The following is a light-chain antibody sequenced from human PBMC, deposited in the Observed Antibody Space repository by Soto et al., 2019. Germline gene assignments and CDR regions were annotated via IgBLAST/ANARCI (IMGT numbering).Light chain of an antibody. Sequence: DTQMTQSPSTLSASVGDRVTITCRASQRISNWLAWYQQIPGKAPKLLIYDASSLESGVPSRFSGSGSGTEFTLTISSLQPDDFATYYCQQYNSYPRTFGQGTKGDIK. V-gene: IGKV1-5*01. CDR2: DAS. J-gene: IGKJ1*01. CDR3: QQYNSYPRT. CDR1: QRISNW.